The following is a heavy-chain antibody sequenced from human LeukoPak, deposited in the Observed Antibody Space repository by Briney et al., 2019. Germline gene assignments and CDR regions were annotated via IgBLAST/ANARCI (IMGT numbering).Heavy chain of an antibody. V-gene: IGHV3-30*03. CDR3: ASHWAQQVVSDY. J-gene: IGHJ4*02. CDR2: ISYDGRST. CDR1: GFTFSSYG. D-gene: IGHD6-13*01. Sequence: GGSLRLSCAASGFTFSSYGMHWVRQAPGKGLGWVAVISYDGRSTYYADSVKGRFTISRDNSKNTLYLQMNSLRAEDTAVYYCASHWAQQVVSDYWGQGTLVTVSS.